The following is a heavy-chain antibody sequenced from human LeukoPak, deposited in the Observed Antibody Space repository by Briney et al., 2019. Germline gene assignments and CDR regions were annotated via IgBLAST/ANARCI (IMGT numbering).Heavy chain of an antibody. J-gene: IGHJ5*02. D-gene: IGHD6-19*01. Sequence: PSETLSLTCTVSGGSISSSSYYWGWIRQPPGKGLEWIGSIYYSGSTSYNPSLKSRVTISVDTSKNQFSLKLSSVTAADTAVYYCARNSSGGWFDPWGQGTLVTVSS. V-gene: IGHV4-39*01. CDR2: IYYSGST. CDR3: ARNSSGGWFDP. CDR1: GGSISSSSYY.